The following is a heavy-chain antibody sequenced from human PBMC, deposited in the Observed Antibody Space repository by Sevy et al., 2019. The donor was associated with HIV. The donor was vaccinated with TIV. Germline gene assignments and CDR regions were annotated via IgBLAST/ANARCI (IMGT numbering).Heavy chain of an antibody. D-gene: IGHD1-26*01. CDR1: GFTFSAYW. J-gene: IGHJ6*04. CDR3: VRDAGRSLGN. CDR2: LNQDGSEK. Sequence: GGSLRLSCAASGFTFSAYWMAWVRQVPGKGLEWVANLNQDGSEKYPVDSVKGRFTISRDNAKNSLYLQMNSVRVEDTGIYDCVRDAGRSLGNWGRGTMVTVSS. V-gene: IGHV3-7*01.